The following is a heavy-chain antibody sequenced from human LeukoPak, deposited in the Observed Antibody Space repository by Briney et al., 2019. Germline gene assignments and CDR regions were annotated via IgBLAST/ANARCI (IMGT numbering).Heavy chain of an antibody. CDR2: IYSGGST. CDR3: ARPYSSGWYSIDY. V-gene: IGHV3-53*01. J-gene: IGHJ4*02. CDR1: GFTVSSNY. Sequence: GGSLRLSCAASGFTVSSNYMSWVRRAPEKGLEWVSVIYSGGSTYYANSVKGRFTISRDNSKNTLYLQMNSLRAEDTAVYYCARPYSSGWYSIDYWGQGTLVTVSS. D-gene: IGHD6-19*01.